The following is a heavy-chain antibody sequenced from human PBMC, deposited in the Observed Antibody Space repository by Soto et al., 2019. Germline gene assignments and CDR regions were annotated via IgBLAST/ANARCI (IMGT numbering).Heavy chain of an antibody. V-gene: IGHV1-69*06. Sequence: QVQLVQSGAEAKKPGSSVKVSCKTSGGTFSSYAIIWVRQAPGQGLEWMGGIVPLFCTTNYAQKFQVRVTITAATATYTGYKELSGVRSGDTAVYYCARGGYSTTWSNLLDSTGLHVWAEGTTVTVSA. CDR1: GGTFSSYA. CDR2: IVPLFCTT. CDR3: ARGGYSTTWSNLLDSTGLHV. D-gene: IGHD2-2*01. J-gene: IGHJ6*04.